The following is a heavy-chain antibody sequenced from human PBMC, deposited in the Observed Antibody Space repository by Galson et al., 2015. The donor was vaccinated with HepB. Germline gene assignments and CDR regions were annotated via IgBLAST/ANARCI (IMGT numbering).Heavy chain of an antibody. J-gene: IGHJ4*02. CDR1: GFTFSDYY. V-gene: IGHV3-11*01. CDR3: AREREGEGFYFDN. Sequence: SLRLSCAASGFTFSDYYMTWIRQAPGKGLEWVSYISGSGTTIYYADSVKGRFTISRDNAKNSLFLQMNSLRAEDTAVYYCAREREGEGFYFDNWGQGTLVTVSS. D-gene: IGHD1-26*01. CDR2: ISGSGTTI.